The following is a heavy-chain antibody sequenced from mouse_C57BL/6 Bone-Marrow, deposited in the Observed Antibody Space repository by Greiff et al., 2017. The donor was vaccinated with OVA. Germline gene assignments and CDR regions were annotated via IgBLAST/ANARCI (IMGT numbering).Heavy chain of an antibody. J-gene: IGHJ2*01. Sequence: VQLQQPGAELVKPGASVKLSCKASGYTFTSYWMQWVKQRPGQGLEWIGEIDPSDSYTNCNQKFKGKATLTVDTSSSTAYMQLSSLTSEDSAVYYCARRADYWGQGTTLTVSS. D-gene: IGHD3-3*01. CDR2: IDPSDSYT. CDR1: GYTFTSYW. V-gene: IGHV1-50*01. CDR3: ARRADY.